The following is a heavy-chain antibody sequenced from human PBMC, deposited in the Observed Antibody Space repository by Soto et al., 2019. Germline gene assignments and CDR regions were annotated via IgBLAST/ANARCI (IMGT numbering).Heavy chain of an antibody. Sequence: GGSLRLSCAATGFTSFGMHWVRQAPGKGLEWVAVISDTGVDTYYAESVKGRFTIARDNSRSTVYLQMNSLRVDDTAVYYCAKAEGGSSWSHRYYGMNVWGQGTTVTVSS. CDR3: AKAEGGSSWSHRYYGMNV. CDR2: ISDTGVDT. V-gene: IGHV3-30*18. J-gene: IGHJ6*02. D-gene: IGHD6-13*01. CDR1: GFTSFG.